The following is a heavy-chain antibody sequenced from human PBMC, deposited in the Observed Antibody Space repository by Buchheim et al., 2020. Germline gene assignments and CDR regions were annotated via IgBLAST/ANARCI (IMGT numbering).Heavy chain of an antibody. CDR2: INQGGGT. J-gene: IGHJ4*02. CDR3: ARGRRMEMELVY. V-gene: IGHV4-34*01. CDR1: GGSFSGYY. Sequence: QVRLQQWGAGLLKPSETLSLTCGVYGGSFSGYYWSWIRQPPGKGLEWIGEINQGGGTTYNPSLKSRVTMSVDASKNHFSLKPISVTAADTAMYYCARGRRMEMELVYWGQGSL. D-gene: IGHD5-24*01.